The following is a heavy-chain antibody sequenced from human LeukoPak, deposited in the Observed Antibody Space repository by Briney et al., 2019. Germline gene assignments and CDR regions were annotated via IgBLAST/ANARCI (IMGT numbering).Heavy chain of an antibody. CDR1: GFTFSSYA. D-gene: IGHD2-15*01. CDR2: ISSGSSAI. V-gene: IGHV3-21*01. Sequence: GGSLRLSCAASGFTFSSYAMSWVRQAPGKGLEWVSIISSGSSAIFSADALKGRFTISRDDAKNLLYLDMNSLRAEDTAVYYCADVDCSGGSCRQGYWGQGTLVTVSS. J-gene: IGHJ4*02. CDR3: ADVDCSGGSCRQGY.